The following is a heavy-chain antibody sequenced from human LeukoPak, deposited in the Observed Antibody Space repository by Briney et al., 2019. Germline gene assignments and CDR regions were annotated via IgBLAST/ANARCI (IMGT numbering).Heavy chain of an antibody. V-gene: IGHV1-8*01. J-gene: IGHJ3*02. Sequence: ASVKVSCKASGYTFTSYDINWVRQATGQGLEWMGWMNPNSGNTGYAQKFQGRVTMTRNTSISTAYMELSRLRSDDTAVYYCARAEGRVYDSSGYYFAFDIWGQGTMVTASS. D-gene: IGHD3-22*01. CDR1: GYTFTSYD. CDR3: ARAEGRVYDSSGYYFAFDI. CDR2: MNPNSGNT.